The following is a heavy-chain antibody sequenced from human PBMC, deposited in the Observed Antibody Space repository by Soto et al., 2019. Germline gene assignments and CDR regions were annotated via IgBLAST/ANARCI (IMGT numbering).Heavy chain of an antibody. CDR2: LSYTGSP. Sequence: AETLSLTCSGSGVSIRSSGFYWGWVRQPPGKGLEWIGSLSYTGSPSYNPSLKNRVIISGNMSKNQFSLKRNPVSAANTVYYYCARLLGGITGTQGRRVGWFDPWGQGALVTVSS. J-gene: IGHJ5*02. V-gene: IGHV4-39*01. CDR1: GVSIRSSGFY. D-gene: IGHD1-20*01. CDR3: ARLLGGITGTQGRRVGWFDP.